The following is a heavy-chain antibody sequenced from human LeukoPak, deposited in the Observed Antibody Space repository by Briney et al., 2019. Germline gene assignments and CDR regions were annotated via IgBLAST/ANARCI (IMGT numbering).Heavy chain of an antibody. Sequence: ASVNVSCKASGYTFTGYYMHWVRQAPGQGLEWMGWINPNSGGTNYAQKFQGRVTMTRDTSISTAYMELSRLRSDDTAVYYCASVSIEYYYGSGSLNYWGQGTLVTVSS. D-gene: IGHD3-10*01. V-gene: IGHV1-2*02. CDR1: GYTFTGYY. CDR3: ASVSIEYYYGSGSLNY. J-gene: IGHJ4*02. CDR2: INPNSGGT.